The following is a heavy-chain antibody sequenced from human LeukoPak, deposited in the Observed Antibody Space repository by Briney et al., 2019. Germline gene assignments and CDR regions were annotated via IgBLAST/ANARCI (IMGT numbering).Heavy chain of an antibody. Sequence: GGSLRLSCAASGFTFSSSAMSWVRQAPGKGLEWVSAIGNNGGCTYYADSVQGRFTISRDNSKSTLCLQMNSLRAEDTAVYYCAKQLGYCSDGSCYFPYWGQGTLVTVSS. V-gene: IGHV3-23*01. CDR2: IGNNGGCT. CDR1: GFTFSSSA. J-gene: IGHJ4*02. CDR3: AKQLGYCSDGSCYFPY. D-gene: IGHD2-15*01.